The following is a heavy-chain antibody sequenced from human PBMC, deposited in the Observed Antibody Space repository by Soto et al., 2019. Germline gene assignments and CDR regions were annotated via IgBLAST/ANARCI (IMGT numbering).Heavy chain of an antibody. V-gene: IGHV3-30-3*01. D-gene: IGHD1-26*01. Sequence: QVQLVESGGGVVQPGRSLRLSCAASGFTFSSYAMHWVRQAPGKGLAWVAVISYDGSNKYYADSVKGRFTISRDNSKNTLYLQMNSLRAEDTAVYYCARGYRAGWPRDYYYGMDVWGQGTTVTVSS. CDR3: ARGYRAGWPRDYYYGMDV. CDR2: ISYDGSNK. J-gene: IGHJ6*02. CDR1: GFTFSSYA.